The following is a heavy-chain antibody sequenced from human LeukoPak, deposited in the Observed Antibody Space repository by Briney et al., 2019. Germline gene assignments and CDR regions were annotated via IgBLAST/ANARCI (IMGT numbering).Heavy chain of an antibody. Sequence: PSETLSLTCTVSGGSISSYYWSWVRQSPGKGLEWIGYIFTSGCTDYNPSLKSRVTMSVDTSKNQLSMELRFLTAADTAVYYCATSHDVKTAPYDLWGQGTLVTVSS. D-gene: IGHD2-21*01. CDR3: ATSHDVKTAPYDL. CDR1: GGSISSYY. V-gene: IGHV4-4*09. CDR2: IFTSGCT. J-gene: IGHJ5*02.